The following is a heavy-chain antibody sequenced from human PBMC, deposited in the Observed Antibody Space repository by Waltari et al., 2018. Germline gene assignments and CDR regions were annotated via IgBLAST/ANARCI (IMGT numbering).Heavy chain of an antibody. J-gene: IGHJ4*02. V-gene: IGHV1-69*01. Sequence: QVQLVQSGAEVKKPGSSVKVSCKASGGTFSSYAISWVRQAPGQGLEWMGGIIPIFGTANYAQKFQGRVTMTADESTSTAYMELSSLRSEDTAVYYCAREVAAAGTVRKRAHPPYFDYWGQGTLVTVSS. CDR3: AREVAAAGTVRKRAHPPYFDY. D-gene: IGHD6-13*01. CDR1: GGTFSSYA. CDR2: IIPIFGTA.